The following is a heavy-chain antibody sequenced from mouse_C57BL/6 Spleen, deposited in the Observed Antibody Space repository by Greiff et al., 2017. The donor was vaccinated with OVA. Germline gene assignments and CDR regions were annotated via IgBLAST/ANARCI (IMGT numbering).Heavy chain of an antibody. V-gene: IGHV1-64*01. CDR2: IHPNSGST. CDR3: ARADGYYEGFAY. CDR1: GYTFTSSW. J-gene: IGHJ3*01. D-gene: IGHD2-3*01. Sequence: QVQLQQPGAELVKPGASVKLSCKASGYTFTSSWMHWVKQRPGQGLEWIGMIHPNSGSTNYNEKFKSKATLTVDKSSSTAYMQLSSLTSEDSAVYYCARADGYYEGFAYWGQGTLVTVSA.